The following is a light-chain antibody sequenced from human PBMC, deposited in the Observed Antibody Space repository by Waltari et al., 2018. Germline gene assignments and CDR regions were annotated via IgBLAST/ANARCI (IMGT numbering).Light chain of an antibody. CDR2: VNSDGSH. Sequence: QSPSASASLGASVKLTCTLSSGHSSNVIAWHQEQPEKGPRYLMKVNSDGSHSKGDKIPDRFSGSSSGAERYLTISSLQSEDEADYYCQTGGHGTWVFGGGTKLTVL. V-gene: IGLV4-69*01. J-gene: IGLJ3*02. CDR1: SGHSSNV. CDR3: QTGGHGTWV.